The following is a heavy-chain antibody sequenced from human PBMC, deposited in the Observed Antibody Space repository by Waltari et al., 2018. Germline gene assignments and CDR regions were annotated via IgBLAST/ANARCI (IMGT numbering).Heavy chain of an antibody. CDR3: ATLTYCDYEEGFDY. J-gene: IGHJ4*02. CDR2: SYYSGST. CDR1: GGSISSSSYY. Sequence: QLQLQESGPGLVKPSETLSLTCTVAGGSISSSSYYWGWIRQPPGKGLEWIGSSYYSGSTYYNPSLKSRVTISVDTSKNQFSPQLSSVTAAYTAVYYWATLTYCDYEEGFDYWGQGTLVTVSS. D-gene: IGHD4-17*01. V-gene: IGHV4-39*01.